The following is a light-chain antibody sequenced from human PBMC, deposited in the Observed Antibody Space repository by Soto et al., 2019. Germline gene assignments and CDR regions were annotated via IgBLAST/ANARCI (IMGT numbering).Light chain of an antibody. V-gene: IGLV1-51*01. Sequence: QSVLTQPPSVSAAPGQKVTISCSGSSSNIGNNYVVWYQQLPGTAPKLLIYDNDKRPSGIPDRFSGSKSGTSATLGITGLQTGDEADYYCATWDSSLSVGVFGGGTKVTVL. J-gene: IGLJ3*02. CDR1: SSNIGNNY. CDR3: ATWDSSLSVGV. CDR2: DND.